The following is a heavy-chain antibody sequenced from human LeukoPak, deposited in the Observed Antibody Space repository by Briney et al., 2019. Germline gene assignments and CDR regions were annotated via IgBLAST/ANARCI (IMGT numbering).Heavy chain of an antibody. J-gene: IGHJ6*03. V-gene: IGHV4-34*01. CDR1: GGSFSGYY. Sequence: PSETLSLTCAVYGGSFSGYYCSWIRQPPGKGLEWIGEINHSGSTNYNPSLKSRVTISVDTSKNQFSLKLSSVTAADTAVYYCARHFQGYYMDVWGKGTTVTVSS. CDR3: ARHFQGYYMDV. CDR2: INHSGST.